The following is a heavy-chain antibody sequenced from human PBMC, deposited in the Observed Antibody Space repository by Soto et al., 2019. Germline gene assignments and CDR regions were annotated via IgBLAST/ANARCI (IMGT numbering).Heavy chain of an antibody. CDR2: TFCRSKWYY. V-gene: IGHV6-1*01. Sequence: SQTLSLTCAIFGDSVSSNTAAWHWIRQSPSRGLEWLGRTFCRSKWYYEYEISVRGRITFNPDTSKNQFSLQLNSVTPEDTAVYYCARDLDTTSSPHYYDYMGVWGKGTTVTVSS. CDR1: GDSVSSNTAA. J-gene: IGHJ6*03. D-gene: IGHD6-6*01. CDR3: ARDLDTTSSPHYYDYMGV.